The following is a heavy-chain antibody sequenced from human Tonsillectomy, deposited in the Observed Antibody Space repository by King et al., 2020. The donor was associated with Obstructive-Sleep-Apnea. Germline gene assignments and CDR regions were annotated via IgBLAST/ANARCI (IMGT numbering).Heavy chain of an antibody. Sequence: VQLVESGGGLVQLGGSLRLACAASGFTVSSNYMSWVRQAPGKGLEWVSFIYSGGSTYYADSGKGRFTISRDNYKNTLYLQMNSLRAEDTAVYYCAREGAATTAPYFDYWGQGTLVTVSS. J-gene: IGHJ4*02. CDR2: IYSGGST. D-gene: IGHD4-17*01. V-gene: IGHV3-66*01. CDR3: AREGAATTAPYFDY. CDR1: GFTVSSNY.